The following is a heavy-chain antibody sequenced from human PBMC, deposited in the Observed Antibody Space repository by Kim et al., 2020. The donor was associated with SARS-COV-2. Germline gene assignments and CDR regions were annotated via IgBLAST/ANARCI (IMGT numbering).Heavy chain of an antibody. D-gene: IGHD3-9*01. CDR1: GFTFSSYG. CDR3: ARDVLRYFDWIPSGRGDAFDI. V-gene: IGHV3-33*05. CDR2: ISYDGSNK. Sequence: GGSLRLSCAASGFTFSSYGMHWVRQAPGKGLEWVAVISYDGSNKYYADSVKGRFTISRDNSKNTLYLQMNSLSAEDTAVYYCARDVLRYFDWIPSGRGDAFDIWGQGTMVTVSS. J-gene: IGHJ3*02.